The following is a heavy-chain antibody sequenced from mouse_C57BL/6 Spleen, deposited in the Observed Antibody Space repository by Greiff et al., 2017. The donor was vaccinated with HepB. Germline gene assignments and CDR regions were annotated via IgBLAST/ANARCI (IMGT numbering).Heavy chain of an antibody. CDR2: IDPEDGET. D-gene: IGHD2-2*01. CDR1: GYNIKDYY. CDR3: AGPPSDAYGLEIAY. Sequence: VQLQQSGAELVKPGASVKLSCTASGYNIKDYYMYWVKQRTEQGLEWIGRIDPEDGETKYAPKFQGKATITADTTSNTDYLQLSSLTSEDTAVYYCAGPPSDAYGLEIAYWGEGTLVTVSA. V-gene: IGHV14-2*01. J-gene: IGHJ3*01.